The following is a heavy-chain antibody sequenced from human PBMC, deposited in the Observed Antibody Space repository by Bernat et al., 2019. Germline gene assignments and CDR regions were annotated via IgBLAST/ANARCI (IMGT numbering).Heavy chain of an antibody. D-gene: IGHD2-2*01. CDR3: ARGAPVGPKLDS. V-gene: IGHV4-34*01. CDR2: INHSGKS. J-gene: IGHJ4*02. CDR1: GGSFSDYY. Sequence: QVQLQQWGAGLLKPSETLSLTCAVYGGSFSDYYWRGSRQPPGKGLEWIGEINHSGKSNYNPSLKSRVTVSVDTSKNQFSVKVKSVTAADTAVYYCARGAPVGPKLDSWGQGTLVTVSS.